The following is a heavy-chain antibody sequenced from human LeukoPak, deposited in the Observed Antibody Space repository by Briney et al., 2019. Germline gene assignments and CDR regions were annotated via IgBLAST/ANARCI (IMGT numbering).Heavy chain of an antibody. Sequence: GGSLRLSCGASGFYFSGYSMNWVRQAPGKGLEWVSSINSGSTYIYYADSVKGRFTISRDHAKNSLHLQMDSLRAEDTAVYFCARVEATTGRNYHYYYMDVWGKGTTVIVSS. D-gene: IGHD1-1*01. V-gene: IGHV3-21*01. CDR2: INSGSTYI. CDR1: GFYFSGYS. CDR3: ARVEATTGRNYHYYYMDV. J-gene: IGHJ6*03.